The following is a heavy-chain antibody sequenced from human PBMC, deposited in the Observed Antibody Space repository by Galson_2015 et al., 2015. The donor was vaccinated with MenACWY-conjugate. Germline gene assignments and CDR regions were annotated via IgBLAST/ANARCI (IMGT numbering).Heavy chain of an antibody. D-gene: IGHD7-27*01. CDR2: IRETGSL. CDR3: ARLPTWGSSFGYFDY. Sequence: LSLTCTVSGDSIRSHHWSWFRQPPGKGLEWIAYIRETGSLKDNPSLKSRVTMSADKSNNQFSLGLISVTAADTAVYYCARLPTWGSSFGYFDYWGRGILVAVSS. CDR1: GDSIRSHH. J-gene: IGHJ4*02. V-gene: IGHV4-59*08.